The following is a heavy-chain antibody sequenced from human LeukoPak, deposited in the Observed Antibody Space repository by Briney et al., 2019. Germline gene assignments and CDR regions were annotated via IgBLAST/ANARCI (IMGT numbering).Heavy chain of an antibody. V-gene: IGHV3-30*18. Sequence: GGSLRLSCAASGLTFSNYGMHWVRLAPGKELEWVAVIAYDGVNKYYRDSVKGRFTISRDNSKNTMYLQMNSLRAEDTAVYYCAKNRIPTSITPDSWGQGTLVTVSS. CDR2: IAYDGVNK. CDR1: GLTFSNYG. CDR3: AKNRIPTSITPDS. D-gene: IGHD2-2*02. J-gene: IGHJ5*01.